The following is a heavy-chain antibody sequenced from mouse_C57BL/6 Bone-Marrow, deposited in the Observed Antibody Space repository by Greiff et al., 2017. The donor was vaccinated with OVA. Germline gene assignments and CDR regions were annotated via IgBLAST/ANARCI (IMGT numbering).Heavy chain of an antibody. D-gene: IGHD1-1*01. Sequence: EVKLVESGGGLVQPKGSLKLSCAASGFSFNTYAMNWVRQAPGKGLEWVARIRSKSNNYATYYADSVKDRFTISRDDSESMLYLQMNNLKTEDTAMYYCVRSVLLRCGVDYWGQGTSVTVSS. J-gene: IGHJ4*01. CDR3: VRSVLLRCGVDY. V-gene: IGHV10-1*01. CDR2: IRSKSNNYAT. CDR1: GFSFNTYA.